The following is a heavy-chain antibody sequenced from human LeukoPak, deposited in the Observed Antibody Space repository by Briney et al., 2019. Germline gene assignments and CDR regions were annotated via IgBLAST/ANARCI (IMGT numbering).Heavy chain of an antibody. CDR1: GFTFSSYE. Sequence: GGSLRLSCAASGFTFSSYEMNWVCQAPGKGLEWVSYISSSGSTIYYADSVKGRFTISRDNAKNSLYLQMNSLRAEDTAVYYCTRAAQYQLPVQIVFEYYFDYWGQGTLVTVSS. CDR2: ISSSGSTI. CDR3: TRAAQYQLPVQIVFEYYFDY. V-gene: IGHV3-48*03. D-gene: IGHD2-2*01. J-gene: IGHJ4*02.